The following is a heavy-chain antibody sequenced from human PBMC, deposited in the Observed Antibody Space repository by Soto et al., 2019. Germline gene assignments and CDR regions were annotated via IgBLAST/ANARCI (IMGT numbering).Heavy chain of an antibody. J-gene: IGHJ6*02. CDR1: GFTFSSYG. CDR2: ISYDGSNK. CDR3: AKDQNLYSGSYPGLYFYGMDV. Sequence: LRLSCAAPGFTFSSYGMHWVRQAPGKGLEWVAVISYDGSNKYYADSVKGRFTISRDNSKNKLYLQMNSLRGEDTAVYYCAKDQNLYSGSYPGLYFYGMDVWGQGTTVTVSS. D-gene: IGHD1-26*01. V-gene: IGHV3-30*18.